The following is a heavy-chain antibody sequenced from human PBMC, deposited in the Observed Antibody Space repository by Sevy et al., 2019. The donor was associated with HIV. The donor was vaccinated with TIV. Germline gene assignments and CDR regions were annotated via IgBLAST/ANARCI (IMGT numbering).Heavy chain of an antibody. J-gene: IGHJ4*02. CDR2: ISGSGGST. CDR3: ATFSITIFGVGTPPYYFDY. D-gene: IGHD3-3*01. Sequence: GESLKISCAASGFTFSSYAMSWVRQAPGKGLEWVSAISGSGGSTYYADSVKGRFTISRDNSKNTLYLQMNSLRAEDTAVYYCATFSITIFGVGTPPYYFDYWGQGTLVTVSS. CDR1: GFTFSSYA. V-gene: IGHV3-23*01.